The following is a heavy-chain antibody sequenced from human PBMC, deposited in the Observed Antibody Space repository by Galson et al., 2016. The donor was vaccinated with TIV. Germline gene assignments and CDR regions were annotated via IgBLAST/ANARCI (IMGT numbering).Heavy chain of an antibody. CDR3: ARDPGVAVAVYSYYGMDV. CDR2: VWYDGSNK. D-gene: IGHD6-19*01. Sequence: SLRLSCAASGFTFSSYGMHWVRKAPGKGLEWVAVVWYDGSNKFHADSVKGRFTISRDNSKNTLYLQMNSLRAADTAVYYCARDPGVAVAVYSYYGMDVWGHGTTVTVSS. CDR1: GFTFSSYG. J-gene: IGHJ6*02. V-gene: IGHV3-33*01.